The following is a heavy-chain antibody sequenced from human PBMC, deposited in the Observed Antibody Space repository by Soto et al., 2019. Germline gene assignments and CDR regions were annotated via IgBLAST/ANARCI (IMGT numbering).Heavy chain of an antibody. D-gene: IGHD4-4*01. CDR3: AKGGMTTVTAARTSYYYYYMDV. Sequence: GGSLRLSCAASGFTFDDYAMHWVRQAPGKGLEWVSGISWNSGSIGYADSVKGRFTSSRDNAKNSLYLQMNSLRAEDTALYYCAKGGMTTVTAARTSYYYYYMDVWGKGTTVTVSS. J-gene: IGHJ6*03. V-gene: IGHV3-9*01. CDR2: ISWNSGSI. CDR1: GFTFDDYA.